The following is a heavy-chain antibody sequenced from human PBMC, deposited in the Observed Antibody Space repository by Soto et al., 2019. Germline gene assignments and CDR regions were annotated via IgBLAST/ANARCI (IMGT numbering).Heavy chain of an antibody. D-gene: IGHD4-17*01. V-gene: IGHV3-33*01. CDR2: RWDDGSNK. CDR1: EFTFSSYG. CDR3: ARGYYGEHYYSSCGMDV. J-gene: IGHJ6*02. Sequence: QVQLVESGGGVVQPGRSLRLSCAPSEFTFSSYGMHWVRQAPGKGRVWVADRWDDGSNKYYADYVKGRFTISRDNSKNTMYLQMHGLRAEATAVYYGARGYYGEHYYSSCGMDVWGQGTTVTVSS.